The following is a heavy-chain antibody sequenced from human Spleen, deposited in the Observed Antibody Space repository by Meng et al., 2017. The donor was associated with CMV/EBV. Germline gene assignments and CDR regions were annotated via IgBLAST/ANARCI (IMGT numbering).Heavy chain of an antibody. CDR1: GYTFTDYY. CDR3: ARSRTGVFGYFDL. CDR2: INPNTGDT. Sequence: QVQLVQSGAEVKKPGASVKASCKSSGYTFTDYYIHWVRQAPGKGLEWMGRINPNTGDTNYAPKFRGRVTMTRDTSIRTAYMELRRLRSDDTAVYYCARSRTGVFGYFDLWGRGTLVTVSS. V-gene: IGHV1-2*06. D-gene: IGHD7-27*01. J-gene: IGHJ2*01.